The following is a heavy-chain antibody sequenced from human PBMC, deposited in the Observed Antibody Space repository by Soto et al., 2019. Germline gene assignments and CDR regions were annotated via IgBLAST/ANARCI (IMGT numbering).Heavy chain of an antibody. CDR2: ISRSSSTI. CDR1: GFSFKNYN. D-gene: IGHD2-8*01. V-gene: IGHV3-48*01. Sequence: PGGSLRLSCVVSGFSFKNYNMNWVRQAPGKGLEWVSDISRSSSTINYADSVKGRFTISRDNAKNSLYLQMNSLRAEDTAVYYFARDREYGSNDDDRCYETGSDYWGQGTLFTVSS. CDR3: ARDREYGSNDDDRCYETGSDY. J-gene: IGHJ4*02.